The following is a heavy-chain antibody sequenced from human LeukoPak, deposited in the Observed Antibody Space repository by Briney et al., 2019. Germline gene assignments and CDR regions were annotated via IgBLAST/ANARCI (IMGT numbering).Heavy chain of an antibody. CDR1: GYTFTSYG. J-gene: IGHJ4*02. Sequence: GASVKVSCKASGYTFTSYGISWVRQAPGQGLEWMGWISAYNGNTNYAQKLQGRVTMTTDTSTSTAYMELRSLRSDDTAVYYCARDFTGYCSGGSCYADYWGQGTLVTVSS. V-gene: IGHV1-18*01. CDR2: ISAYNGNT. CDR3: ARDFTGYCSGGSCYADY. D-gene: IGHD2-15*01.